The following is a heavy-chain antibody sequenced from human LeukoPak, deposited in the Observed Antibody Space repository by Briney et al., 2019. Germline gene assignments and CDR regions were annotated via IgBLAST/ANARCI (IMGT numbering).Heavy chain of an antibody. D-gene: IGHD3-22*01. CDR1: GGTFSSYA. CDR2: IIPIFVTA. Sequence: ASVKVSCKASGGTFSSYAISWVRQAPGQGLEWMGGIIPIFVTANYAQRFQGRVTRTGDTSTGTVYRERGGLGSEDTPGYYWAGDGGSTYYYDSSGYYSVPPGTNWFDPWAREPWSPSPQ. V-gene: IGHV1-69*06. CDR3: AGDGGSTYYYDSSGYYSVPPGTNWFDP. J-gene: IGHJ5*02.